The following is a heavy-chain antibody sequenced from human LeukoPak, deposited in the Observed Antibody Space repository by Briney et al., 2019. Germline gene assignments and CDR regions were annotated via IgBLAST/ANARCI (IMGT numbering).Heavy chain of an antibody. CDR1: GGSISSYY. Sequence: SETLSLTCTVSGGSISSYYWSWIRQPPGKGLEWIGYIYYSGSTNYNPSLKSRVTISVDTSKNQFSLKLSSVTAADTAVYYCARSGVDSSGHLFDYWGQGTLVTVSS. CDR3: ARSGVDSSGHLFDY. CDR2: IYYSGST. J-gene: IGHJ4*02. D-gene: IGHD3-22*01. V-gene: IGHV4-59*01.